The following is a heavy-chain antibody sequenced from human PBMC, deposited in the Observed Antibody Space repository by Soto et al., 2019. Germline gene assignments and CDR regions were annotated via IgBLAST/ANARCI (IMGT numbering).Heavy chain of an antibody. Sequence: PGGSLRPSCAASGFTFSNYAMSWVRQAPGKGLEWVSGISGSGGTIYYADSVKGRFTISRDNSKNTLYLQMNSLRAEDTAIYFCAKDQVADRRYYYYGMDVWGQGTTVTVSS. V-gene: IGHV3-23*01. CDR2: ISGSGGTI. CDR3: AKDQVADRRYYYYGMDV. J-gene: IGHJ6*02. CDR1: GFTFSNYA. D-gene: IGHD6-6*01.